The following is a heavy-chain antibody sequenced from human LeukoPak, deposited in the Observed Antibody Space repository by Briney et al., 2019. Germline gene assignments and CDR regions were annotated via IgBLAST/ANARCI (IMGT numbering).Heavy chain of an antibody. J-gene: IGHJ4*02. V-gene: IGHV4-39*02. CDR1: GGSISNSSFY. CDR3: ARLFLRFGEFSFDY. Sequence: PSETLSLTCTVSGGSISNSSFYWGWIRQPPGEGLEWIGNIYYRGSTYYNSSLKSRVSISVDTSKNYFSLKVSSVTAADTAVYYCARLFLRFGEFSFDYWGQGTLVTVSS. CDR2: IYYRGST. D-gene: IGHD3-10*01.